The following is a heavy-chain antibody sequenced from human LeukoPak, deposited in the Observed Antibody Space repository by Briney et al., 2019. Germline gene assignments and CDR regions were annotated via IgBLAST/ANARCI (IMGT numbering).Heavy chain of an antibody. CDR1: GLNVNYNY. J-gene: IGHJ6*03. V-gene: IGHV3-53*01. Sequence: AGGSLRLSCAASGLNVNYNYMSWVRQAPGKGLEWLSVIYSGGMTYYGDSVKGRFIISRDNSKNTPYLQMNRLRAEDTAVYYCYARPVLPAAFLPSGNYMDVWGKGTTVTVSS. D-gene: IGHD2-2*01. CDR2: IYSGGMT. CDR3: YARPVLPAAFLPSGNYMDV.